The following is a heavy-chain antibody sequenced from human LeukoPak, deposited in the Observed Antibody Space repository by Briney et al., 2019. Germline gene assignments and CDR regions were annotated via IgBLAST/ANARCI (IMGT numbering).Heavy chain of an antibody. D-gene: IGHD3-10*01. CDR3: AKGPYYGSGSYPFDY. J-gene: IGHJ4*02. CDR1: GFTFDDYA. Sequence: GGSLRLSCAASGFTFDDYAMHWVRQAPGKGLEWVSGISWNSGSIGYADSVKGRFTISRDNAKNSLYLQMNSLRAEDTALYYCAKGPYYGSGSYPFDYWGQGTLVTVSS. V-gene: IGHV3-9*01. CDR2: ISWNSGSI.